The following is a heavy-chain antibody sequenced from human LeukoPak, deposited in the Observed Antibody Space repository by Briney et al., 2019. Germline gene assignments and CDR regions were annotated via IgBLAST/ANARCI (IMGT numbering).Heavy chain of an antibody. V-gene: IGHV1-18*01. Sequence: ASVKVSCKASGYTFTSYGISWVRQAPGQGLEWMGWISAYNGNTNYAQKLQGRVTMTTDTSTSTAYMELRSLRSDDTAVYYCARDIVVVPAAIGHDYSSTPADYWGQGTLVTVSS. J-gene: IGHJ4*02. CDR1: GYTFTSYG. CDR2: ISAYNGNT. D-gene: IGHD2-2*02. CDR3: ARDIVVVPAAIGHDYSSTPADY.